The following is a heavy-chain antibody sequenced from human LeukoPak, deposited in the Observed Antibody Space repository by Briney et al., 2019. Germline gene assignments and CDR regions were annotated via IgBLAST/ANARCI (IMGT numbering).Heavy chain of an antibody. Sequence: PGGSLRLSCAASGFTFSSYGMSWVRQAPGKGLEWVSAISGSGGSTYYADSVKGRFTISRDNSKNTLYLQMNSLRAEDTAVYYCAKEVYEIAVAVLSWVDVWGKGTTVTISS. D-gene: IGHD6-19*01. J-gene: IGHJ6*04. CDR1: GFTFSSYG. V-gene: IGHV3-23*01. CDR2: ISGSGGST. CDR3: AKEVYEIAVAVLSWVDV.